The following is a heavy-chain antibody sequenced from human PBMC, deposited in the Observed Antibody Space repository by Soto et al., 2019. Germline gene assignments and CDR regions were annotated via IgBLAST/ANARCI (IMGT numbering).Heavy chain of an antibody. CDR1: GFTVSSNY. V-gene: IGHV3-53*01. Sequence: EVQLVESGGGLIQPGGSLRLSCAASGFTVSSNYMSWVRQAPGKGLEWVSVIYSNGGTSYADSVKGRFTISRDTSKNTLYLQMNSLRAEDTAVYYCARGGDYTRWHLFDYWGQGTLVTVSS. D-gene: IGHD3-16*01. CDR3: ARGGDYTRWHLFDY. J-gene: IGHJ4*02. CDR2: IYSNGGT.